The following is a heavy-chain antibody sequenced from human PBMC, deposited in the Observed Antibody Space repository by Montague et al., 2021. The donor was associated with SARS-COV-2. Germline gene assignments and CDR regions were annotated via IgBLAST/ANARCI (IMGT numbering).Heavy chain of an antibody. CDR2: IDWDDDK. J-gene: IGHJ4*02. V-gene: IGHV2-70*11. D-gene: IGHD6-13*01. CDR1: GFSLSTSGMC. CDR3: AREIAAAGPALDY. Sequence: PALVKPTQTLTLTCTFSGFSLSTSGMCVSWIRQPPGKALEWLARIDWDDDKYYSTSLRTRLTISKDTSKNQVVLTMTNMDPVDTATYYCAREIAAAGPALDYWGQGTLVTVSS.